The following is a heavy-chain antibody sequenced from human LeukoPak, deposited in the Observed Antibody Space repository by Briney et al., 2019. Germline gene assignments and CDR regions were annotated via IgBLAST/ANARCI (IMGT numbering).Heavy chain of an antibody. Sequence: SQTLSLTCAISGDSVSSTSTAWSWIRQSPSRGLEWLGRTYYRSKWCTDYAVSVKNRITINPDTSKNQFTLQLNSVTPEDTAVYYCARGSYDSIWYWGPGTLVTVSS. CDR3: ARGSYDSIWY. J-gene: IGHJ4*02. V-gene: IGHV6-1*01. D-gene: IGHD3-22*01. CDR2: TYYRSKWCT. CDR1: GDSVSSTSTA.